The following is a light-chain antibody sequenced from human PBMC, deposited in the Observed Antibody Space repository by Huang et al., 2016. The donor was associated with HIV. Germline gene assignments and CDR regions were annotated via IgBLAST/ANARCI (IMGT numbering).Light chain of an antibody. V-gene: IGKV3-15*01. J-gene: IGKJ1*01. Sequence: EIVMTQSPATLSVSPGERATFSCRASQSISSNLAWYRQKPGQAPWLLVYGASTRATGVPARFSGSGYWTEFSLTISNLQSEDFAVYYCQQYNNWPRTFGQGTKVEI. CDR2: GAS. CDR3: QQYNNWPRT. CDR1: QSISSN.